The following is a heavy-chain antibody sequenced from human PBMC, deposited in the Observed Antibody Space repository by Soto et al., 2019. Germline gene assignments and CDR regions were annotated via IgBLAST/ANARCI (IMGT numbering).Heavy chain of an antibody. D-gene: IGHD2-2*01. CDR2: INHSGST. Sequence: SETLSLTCAVYGGSFSGYYWSWIRQPPGKGLEWIGEINHSGSTNYNPSLKSRVTISVDTSKNQFSLKLSSVTAADTAVYYCARADIVVVPAAILRQFAPWGQGTPVPVSS. V-gene: IGHV4-34*01. J-gene: IGHJ5*02. CDR1: GGSFSGYY. CDR3: ARADIVVVPAAILRQFAP.